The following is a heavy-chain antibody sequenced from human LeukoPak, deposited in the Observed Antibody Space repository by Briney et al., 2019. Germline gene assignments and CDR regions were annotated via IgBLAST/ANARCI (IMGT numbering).Heavy chain of an antibody. CDR2: INPNSGGT. CDR3: ARVWLPSYYDSSGYWEYFQH. D-gene: IGHD3-22*01. V-gene: IGHV1-2*02. Sequence: VASVKVSCKASGYTFTGYYMHWVRQAPGQGLEWMGWINPNSGGTNYAQKFQGRATMTRDTSISTAYMELSRLRSDDTAVYYCARVWLPSYYDSSGYWEYFQHWGQGTLVTVSS. J-gene: IGHJ1*01. CDR1: GYTFTGYY.